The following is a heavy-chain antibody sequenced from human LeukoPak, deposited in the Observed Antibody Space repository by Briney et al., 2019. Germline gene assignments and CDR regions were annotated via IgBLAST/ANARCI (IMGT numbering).Heavy chain of an antibody. D-gene: IGHD5-24*01. J-gene: IGHJ4*02. CDR3: ARQILFHSERWLQFFDY. V-gene: IGHV4-39*01. CDR2: IYYSGSI. Sequence: SETLSLTCAVSGGSIRSSNHYWGWIRQPPGKGLEWIGSIYYSGSIYYNPSLKSRVTISVDTSKNQFSLKLSSVTAADTAVYYCARQILFHSERWLQFFDYWGQGILVTVSS. CDR1: GGSIRSSNHY.